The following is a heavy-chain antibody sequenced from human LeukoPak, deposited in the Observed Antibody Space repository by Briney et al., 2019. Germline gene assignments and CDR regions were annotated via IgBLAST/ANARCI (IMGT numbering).Heavy chain of an antibody. CDR3: ARAPSGYDSSGFQGAFDI. V-gene: IGHV4-59*01. CDR1: GGSLSSYY. Sequence: SETLSLTCTVSGGSLSSYYWSWIRQPPGKGLEWIGYIYYSGSTNYNPSLKSRVTISVDTSKNQFSLKLSSVTAADTAVYYCARAPSGYDSSGFQGAFDIWGQGTMVTVSS. J-gene: IGHJ3*02. D-gene: IGHD3-22*01. CDR2: IYYSGST.